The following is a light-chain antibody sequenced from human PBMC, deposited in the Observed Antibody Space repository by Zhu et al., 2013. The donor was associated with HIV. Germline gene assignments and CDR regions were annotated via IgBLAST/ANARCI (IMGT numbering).Light chain of an antibody. CDR3: QQRSKWPPFT. Sequence: DIVMTQSPDSLAVSLGERATINCKSSQSILYSNNNNNYLAWYQQRAGQPPKLLIYWASTRESGVPDRFSGSGSGTDFTLTISSLEPEDFTVYYCQQRSKWPPFTFGQGTKLEIK. CDR2: WAS. V-gene: IGKV4-1*01. J-gene: IGKJ2*01. CDR1: QSILYSNNNNNY.